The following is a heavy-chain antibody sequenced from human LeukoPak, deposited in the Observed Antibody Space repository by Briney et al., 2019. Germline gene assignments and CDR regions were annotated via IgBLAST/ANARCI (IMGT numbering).Heavy chain of an antibody. Sequence: PGGSLRLSCAASGFTFSSYGMHWVRQAPGKGLEWVAFIRYDGSNKYYADSVKGRFTISRDNSKNTLYLQMNSLRADDTAVYYCAKGSYYYDNSIDYWGQGTLVTVSS. CDR1: GFTFSSYG. CDR2: IRYDGSNK. CDR3: AKGSYYYDNSIDY. V-gene: IGHV3-30*02. D-gene: IGHD3-22*01. J-gene: IGHJ4*02.